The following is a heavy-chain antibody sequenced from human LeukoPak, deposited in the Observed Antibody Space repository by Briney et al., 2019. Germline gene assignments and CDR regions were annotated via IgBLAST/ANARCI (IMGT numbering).Heavy chain of an antibody. D-gene: IGHD5-18*01. CDR2: IIPIFGTA. Sequence: SVKVSCKASGGTFSSYAISWVRQAPGQGLEWMGGIIPIFGTANYAQKFQGRVTITADKSTSTAYMELSSLRSEDTAVYYCARGTAMARTSYYYMDVWGKGTTVTISS. V-gene: IGHV1-69*06. J-gene: IGHJ6*03. CDR3: ARGTAMARTSYYYMDV. CDR1: GGTFSSYA.